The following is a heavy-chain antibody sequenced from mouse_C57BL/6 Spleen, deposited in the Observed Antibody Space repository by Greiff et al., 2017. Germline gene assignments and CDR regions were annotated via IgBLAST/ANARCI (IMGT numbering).Heavy chain of an antibody. CDR1: GYAFSSSW. D-gene: IGHD1-1*01. CDR3: ARPHYYGSSSYAMDY. V-gene: IGHV1-82*01. J-gene: IGHJ4*01. CDR2: IYPGDGDT. Sequence: QVQLQQSGPELVKPGASVKISCKASGYAFSSSWMNWVKQRPGKGLEWIGRIYPGDGDTNYNGKFKGKATLTADKSSSTAYMQLSSLTSEDSAVYFCARPHYYGSSSYAMDYWGQGTSVTVSS.